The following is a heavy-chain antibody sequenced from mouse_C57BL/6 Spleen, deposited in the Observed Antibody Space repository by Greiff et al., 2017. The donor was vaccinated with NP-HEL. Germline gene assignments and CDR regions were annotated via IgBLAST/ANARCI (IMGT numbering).Heavy chain of an antibody. V-gene: IGHV5-16*01. D-gene: IGHD1-1*01. CDR1: GFTFSDYY. CDR3: ALVYYGSSYGAMGY. Sequence: DVMLVESEGGLVQPGSSMKLSCTASGFTFSDYYMAWVRQVPEKGLEWVANINYDGSSTYYLDSLKSRFIISRDNAKKNLYLQMSSMKSEDTATYYFALVYYGSSYGAMGYWDQGTSVTISS. J-gene: IGHJ4*01. CDR2: INYDGSST.